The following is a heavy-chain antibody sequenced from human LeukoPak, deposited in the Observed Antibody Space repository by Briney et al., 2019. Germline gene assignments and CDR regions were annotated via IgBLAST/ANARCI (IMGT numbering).Heavy chain of an antibody. V-gene: IGHV1-3*01. Sequence: APVKVSCKASGYTFTSYAMHWVRQAPGQRLEWMGWINAGNGNTKYSQKFQGRVTITRDTSASTAYMELSSLRSEDTAVYYCARDGITMVRGVIRGISYNWFDPWGQGTLVTVSS. D-gene: IGHD3-10*01. CDR1: GYTFTSYA. CDR2: INAGNGNT. J-gene: IGHJ5*02. CDR3: ARDGITMVRGVIRGISYNWFDP.